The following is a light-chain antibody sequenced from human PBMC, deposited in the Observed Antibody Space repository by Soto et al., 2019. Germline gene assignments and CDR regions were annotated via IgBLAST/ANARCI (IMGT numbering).Light chain of an antibody. V-gene: IGLV2-14*01. Sequence: QSALTQPASVSGSHGQSIIISFTGTSSDGGDYNYVSWYQQHPGKAPKLMIYEVTNRPSGVSNRFSGSKSGNTAALTISGLQAEDEDDYYCSSYARGSTIYVFGTGTKVTVL. CDR3: SSYARGSTIYV. CDR2: EVT. CDR1: SSDGGDYNY. J-gene: IGLJ1*01.